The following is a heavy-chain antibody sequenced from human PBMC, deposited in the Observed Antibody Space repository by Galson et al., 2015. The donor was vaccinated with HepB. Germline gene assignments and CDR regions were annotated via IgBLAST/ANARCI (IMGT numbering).Heavy chain of an antibody. J-gene: IGHJ3*02. D-gene: IGHD6-13*01. CDR2: INHSGST. CDR1: GGSFSGYY. CDR3: ARPGYSSSWFRDI. V-gene: IGHV4-34*01. Sequence: SETLSLTCAVYGGSFSGYYWSWIRQPPGKGLEWIGEINHSGSTNYNPSLKSRVTISVDTSKNQFSLKLSSVTAADTAVYYCARPGYSSSWFRDIWGQGTMVTVSS.